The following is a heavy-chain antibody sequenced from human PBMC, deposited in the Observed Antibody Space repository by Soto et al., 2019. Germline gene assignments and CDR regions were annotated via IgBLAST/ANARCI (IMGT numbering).Heavy chain of an antibody. CDR3: AVGPRYSGYDYGYYYYYMGV. CDR2: IVVGSGNT. D-gene: IGHD5-12*01. J-gene: IGHJ6*03. CDR1: GFTFTSSA. Sequence: SVKVSCKASGFTFTSSAMQWVRQARGQRLEWIGWIVVGSGNTNYAQKFQERVTITRDMSTSTAYMELSSLRSEDTAVYYCAVGPRYSGYDYGYYYYYMGVWGKGTTVNVS. V-gene: IGHV1-58*02.